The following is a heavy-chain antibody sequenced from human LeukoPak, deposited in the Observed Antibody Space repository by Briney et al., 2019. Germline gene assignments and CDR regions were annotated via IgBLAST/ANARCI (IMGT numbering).Heavy chain of an antibody. D-gene: IGHD2-15*01. V-gene: IGHV3-23*01. Sequence: GGYLRLSCAASGFTFSSYAMSWVRQAPGKGLEWVSAISGSGGSTYYADSVKGRFTIARDNSKSTLYLQMNSLRAEDTAVYYCAKVIVVVVAAAFDYWGQGTLVTVSS. J-gene: IGHJ4*02. CDR2: ISGSGGST. CDR1: GFTFSSYA. CDR3: AKVIVVVVAAAFDY.